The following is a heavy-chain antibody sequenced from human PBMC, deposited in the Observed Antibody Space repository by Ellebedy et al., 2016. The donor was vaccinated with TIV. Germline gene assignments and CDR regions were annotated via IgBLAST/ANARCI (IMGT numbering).Heavy chain of an antibody. CDR2: IWYDGSNK. Sequence: PGGSLRLSCAASGFTFSSYGMHWVRQAPGKGLEWVAVIWYDGSNKYYADSVKGRFTISRDNSKNTLYLQMNSLRAEDTAVYYCAKDQYYDSSAADYWGQGTLVTVSS. CDR3: AKDQYYDSSAADY. J-gene: IGHJ4*02. V-gene: IGHV3-33*06. D-gene: IGHD3-22*01. CDR1: GFTFSSYG.